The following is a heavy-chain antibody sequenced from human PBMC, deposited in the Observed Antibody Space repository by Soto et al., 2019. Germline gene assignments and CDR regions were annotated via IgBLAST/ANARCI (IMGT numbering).Heavy chain of an antibody. CDR2: IIPIFGTT. Sequence: ASVKVSCKASGCTFNTYTFSWVRQAPGQGLEWMGSIIPIFGTTHYAQSFQGRLSITADQSSTTTYMELRSLTSHDTALYYCGRIPRYSFPKYDPLDNWGQGTLLSGSS. V-gene: IGHV1-69*13. CDR1: GCTFNTYT. CDR3: GRIPRYSFPKYDPLDN. D-gene: IGHD1-26*01. J-gene: IGHJ1*01.